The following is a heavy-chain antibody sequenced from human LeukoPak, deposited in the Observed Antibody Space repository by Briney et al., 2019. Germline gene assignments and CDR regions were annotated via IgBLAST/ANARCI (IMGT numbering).Heavy chain of an antibody. J-gene: IGHJ5*02. CDR1: GGSISSYY. CDR3: ARHVRYYPRSWFDP. D-gene: IGHD3-9*01. Sequence: SETLSLTCTVSGGSISSYYWSWIRQPPGKGLEWIGHIYYSGSTNYNPSLKSRVTISVDTSKNQFSLKLSSVTAADTAVYYCARHVRYYPRSWFDPWGQGTLVTVSS. V-gene: IGHV4-59*08. CDR2: IYYSGST.